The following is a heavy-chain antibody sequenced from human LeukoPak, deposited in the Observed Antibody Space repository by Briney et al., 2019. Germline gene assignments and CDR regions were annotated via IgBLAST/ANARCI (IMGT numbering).Heavy chain of an antibody. J-gene: IGHJ4*02. CDR2: INSNGDEI. V-gene: IGHV3-23*01. CDR1: GFTFSTYA. CDR3: ANWIGSSSRDY. D-gene: IGHD6-6*01. Sequence: GGSLRLSCAASGFTFSTYAMTWVRQAPGKGLEWVSGINSNGDEISYADSVRGRFTISRDNSNNALYLQMDSLRAEDTAVYYCANWIGSSSRDYWGQGTLVTVSP.